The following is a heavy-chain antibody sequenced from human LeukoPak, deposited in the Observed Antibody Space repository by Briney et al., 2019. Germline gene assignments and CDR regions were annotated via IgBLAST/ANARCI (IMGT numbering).Heavy chain of an antibody. J-gene: IGHJ4*02. CDR2: ISAYNGNT. CDR3: ARDRHFDCSSTSCYYGLDY. D-gene: IGHD2-2*01. V-gene: IGHV1-18*04. CDR1: GYTFTSYY. Sequence: ASLKVSCKASGYTFTSYYMHWVRQAPGQGLEWMGWISAYNGNTNYAQKLQGRVTMTTDTSTSTAYMELRSLRSDDTAVYYCARDRHFDCSSTSCYYGLDYWGQGTLVTVSS.